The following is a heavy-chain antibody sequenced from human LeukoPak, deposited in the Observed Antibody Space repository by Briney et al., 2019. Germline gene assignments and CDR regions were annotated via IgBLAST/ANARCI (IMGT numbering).Heavy chain of an antibody. D-gene: IGHD2-21*02. Sequence: ASVKVSCKASNYTFTSYGISWVRQAPGQGLEWMGWISAYNGNTNYAQKLQGRVTMTTDTSTSTAYMELRSLRSDDTAVYYCAREATCGGDCHGAYYFDYWGQGTLVTVSS. CDR2: ISAYNGNT. V-gene: IGHV1-18*01. J-gene: IGHJ4*02. CDR3: AREATCGGDCHGAYYFDY. CDR1: NYTFTSYG.